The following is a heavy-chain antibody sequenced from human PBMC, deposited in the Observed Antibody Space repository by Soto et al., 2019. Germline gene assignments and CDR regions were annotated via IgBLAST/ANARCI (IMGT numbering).Heavy chain of an antibody. Sequence: QVQLQESGPGLVKPSQTLSLTCTVSGGSISSGGYYWSWIRQHPGKGLEWIGYIYYSGSTYYNPSLKSRVTISVDTSKNQCSLKLSSVTAADTAVYYCARDSHDYGDSSGVGWFVPWGQGTLVTVSS. D-gene: IGHD4-17*01. CDR3: ARDSHDYGDSSGVGWFVP. CDR1: GGSISSGGYY. CDR2: IYYSGST. J-gene: IGHJ5*02. V-gene: IGHV4-31*03.